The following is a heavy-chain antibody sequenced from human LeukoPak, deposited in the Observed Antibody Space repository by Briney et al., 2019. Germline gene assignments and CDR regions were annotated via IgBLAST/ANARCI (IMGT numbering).Heavy chain of an antibody. V-gene: IGHV3-7*04. CDR1: GFTFSSYW. J-gene: IGHJ4*02. CDR2: IKQDGSEK. Sequence: GGSLRLSCAASGFTFSSYWMSWVRQAPGKGLEWVANIKQDGSEKYYVDSAQGRFTISRDNAKNSLYLQMNSLRAEDTAVYYCARFPGYCSGGSGYPGEYFDYWGQGTLVTVSS. D-gene: IGHD2-15*01. CDR3: ARFPGYCSGGSGYPGEYFDY.